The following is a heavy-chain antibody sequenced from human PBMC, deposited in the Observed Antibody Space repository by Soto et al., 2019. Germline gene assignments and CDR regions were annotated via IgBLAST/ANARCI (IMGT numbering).Heavy chain of an antibody. CDR1: GYTLTELS. D-gene: IGHD2-15*01. V-gene: IGHV1-24*01. Sequence: ASLKVSCKVSGYTLTELSMHWVRQAPGKGLEWMGGFDPEDGETIYAQKFQGRVTMTEDTSTDTAYMELSSLRSEDTAVYYCATADWYCSGGSCSTHHWFDPWGQGTLVTVSS. CDR3: ATADWYCSGGSCSTHHWFDP. J-gene: IGHJ5*02. CDR2: FDPEDGET.